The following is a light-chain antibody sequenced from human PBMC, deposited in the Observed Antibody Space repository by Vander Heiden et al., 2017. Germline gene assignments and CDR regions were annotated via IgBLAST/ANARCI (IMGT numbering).Light chain of an antibody. CDR3: QKDNSYPSLT. V-gene: IGKV1-27*01. J-gene: IGKJ4*01. Sequence: DIQMTQSPYSLSASVGDRVTITCRASQGISNFLAWYQQKPGKGPRLLIYDASTLKSGVPSRFNGSGYGADFTLTISSRQPEDVAPYYCQKDNSYPSLTFGGGTKVEIK. CDR1: QGISNF. CDR2: DAS.